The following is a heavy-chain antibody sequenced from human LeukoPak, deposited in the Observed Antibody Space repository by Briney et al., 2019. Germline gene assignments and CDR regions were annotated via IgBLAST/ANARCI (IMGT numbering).Heavy chain of an antibody. V-gene: IGHV4-30-4*01. CDR1: GGSISSGDYY. Sequence: ASETLSLTCTVSGGSISSGDYYWSWIRQPPGKGLEWIGYIYYSGSAYYNPSLKSRVTISVDTSKDQFSLKLSSVTAADTAVYYCASDSSGSFDYWGQGTLVTVSS. CDR3: ASDSSGSFDY. J-gene: IGHJ4*02. CDR2: IYYSGSA. D-gene: IGHD1-26*01.